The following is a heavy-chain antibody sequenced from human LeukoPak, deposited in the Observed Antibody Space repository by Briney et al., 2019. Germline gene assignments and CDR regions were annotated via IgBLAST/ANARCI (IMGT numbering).Heavy chain of an antibody. CDR3: AKDIAAAGDDAFDI. V-gene: IGHV3-9*01. D-gene: IGHD6-13*01. Sequence: QPGRSLRLSCAASGFTFDDYAMHWVRQAPGKGLEWVSGISWNSGSIGYADSVKGRFTISRDNAKNSLYLQMNSLRAEDTALYYCAKDIAAAGDDAFDIWGQGTMVTVSS. CDR1: GFTFDDYA. CDR2: ISWNSGSI. J-gene: IGHJ3*02.